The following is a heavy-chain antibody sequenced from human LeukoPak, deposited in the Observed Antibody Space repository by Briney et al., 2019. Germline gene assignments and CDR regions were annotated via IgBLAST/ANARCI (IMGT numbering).Heavy chain of an antibody. CDR3: ARNRTTSAFDI. J-gene: IGHJ3*02. Sequence: GGSLRLSCAASGFTFSNYGMHWVRQAPGKGLEWVAVISKDGNNKYYADCVKGRFTISRDNSKNTLYLQMNSLGAADTAVYYCARNRTTSAFDIWGQGTMVTVSS. CDR2: ISKDGNNK. D-gene: IGHD1-14*01. V-gene: IGHV3-30*03. CDR1: GFTFSNYG.